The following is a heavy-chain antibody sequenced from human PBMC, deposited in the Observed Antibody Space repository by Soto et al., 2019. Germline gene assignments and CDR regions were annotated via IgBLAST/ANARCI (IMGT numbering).Heavy chain of an antibody. Sequence: EVQLVESGGGLVQPGGSLKLSCAASGFTFSGSAMHWVRQASGKGLEWVGSIRSKANSYATAYAASVKGRFTISRDDSKNTAYLQMNSLKTEDTDVYYCTMTTFQHWGQGTLVTVSS. CDR1: GFTFSGSA. CDR3: TMTTFQH. D-gene: IGHD4-17*01. J-gene: IGHJ1*01. CDR2: IRSKANSYAT. V-gene: IGHV3-73*01.